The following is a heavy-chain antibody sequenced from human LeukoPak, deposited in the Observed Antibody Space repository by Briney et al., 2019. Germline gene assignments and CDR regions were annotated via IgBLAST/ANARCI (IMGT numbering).Heavy chain of an antibody. Sequence: ASVKVSCKASGYTFTGYFVHWVRQAPGQGLQWMGWINPNSGGTNYAQKFQGRVTMTRDTSISTAYMELSRLRSDDTAVYYCARDLNHQQLPPWGQGTLVTVSS. D-gene: IGHD6-13*01. CDR2: INPNSGGT. CDR3: ARDLNHQQLPP. V-gene: IGHV1-2*02. J-gene: IGHJ5*02. CDR1: GYTFTGYF.